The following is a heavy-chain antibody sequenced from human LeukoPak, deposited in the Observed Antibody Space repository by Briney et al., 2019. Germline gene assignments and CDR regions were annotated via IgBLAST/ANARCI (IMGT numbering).Heavy chain of an antibody. D-gene: IGHD3-22*01. CDR3: AGLYYYDSSEYYFDY. CDR2: IYYSGST. J-gene: IGHJ4*02. V-gene: IGHV4-39*01. CDR1: GGSISSGGYY. Sequence: SETLSLTCTVSGGSISSGGYYWGWIRQPPGKGLEWIGSIYYSGSTYYNPSLKSRVTISVDTSKNQFSLKLSSVTAADTAVYYCAGLYYYDSSEYYFDYWGQGTLVTVSS.